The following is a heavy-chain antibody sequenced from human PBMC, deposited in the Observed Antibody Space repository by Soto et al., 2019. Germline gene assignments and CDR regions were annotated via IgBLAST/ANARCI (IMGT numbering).Heavy chain of an antibody. CDR1: AVTFTGYG. Sequence: GGSLRLSCAASAVTFTGYGMHWGPQAPSKGLEWVAVIRFDGSNIYYADSVKGRFTISRDNARNMLYLQMNSLRAEDTAVYYCARDGVGSTAYFGYFDYWGLGTLVTVSS. CDR3: ARDGVGSTAYFGYFDY. J-gene: IGHJ4*02. CDR2: IRFDGSNI. D-gene: IGHD1-26*01. V-gene: IGHV3-33*01.